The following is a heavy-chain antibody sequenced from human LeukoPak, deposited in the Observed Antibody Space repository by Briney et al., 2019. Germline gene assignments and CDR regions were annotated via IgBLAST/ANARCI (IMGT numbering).Heavy chain of an antibody. J-gene: IGHJ4*02. CDR1: GYTFTDYY. CDR3: ARAGGTKDLRFGESLPLPYSHFVF. D-gene: IGHD3-10*01. Sequence: VASLTLSYKASGYTFTDYYMHWVRQAPGQGVGWMGWINPNSGGRNYAQKFRASVTMPTHTSLSPPFMPLSRLRSHDTALYYCARAGGTKDLRFGESLPLPYSHFVFWGQGALVTVSS. CDR2: INPNSGGR. V-gene: IGHV1-2*02.